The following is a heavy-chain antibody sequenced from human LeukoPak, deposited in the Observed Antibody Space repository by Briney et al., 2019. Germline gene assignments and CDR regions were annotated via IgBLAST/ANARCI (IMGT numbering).Heavy chain of an antibody. V-gene: IGHV4-61*02. Sequence: PSQTLSLTCTVSGGSMSSGSYYWSWIRQPAGKGLEWIGRIYTSGSTNYNPSLESRVTISVDTSKNQFSLKLSSVTAADTAVYYCARGSSGYSYGNYYYYYYMDVWGKGTTVTVPS. CDR1: GGSMSSGSYY. CDR3: ARGSSGYSYGNYYYYYYMDV. D-gene: IGHD5-18*01. J-gene: IGHJ6*03. CDR2: IYTSGST.